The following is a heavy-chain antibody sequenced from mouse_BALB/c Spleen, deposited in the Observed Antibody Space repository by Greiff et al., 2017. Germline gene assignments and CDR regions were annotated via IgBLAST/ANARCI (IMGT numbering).Heavy chain of an antibody. CDR2: IDPANGNT. CDR1: GFNIKDTY. D-gene: IGHD1-2*01. Sequence: VQLQQSGAELVKPGASVKLSCTASGFNIKDTYMHWVKQRPEQGLEWIGRIDPANGNTKYDPKFQGKATITADTSSNTAYLQLSSLTSEDTAVYYCARASLLRLQGYAMDYWGQGTSVTVSS. V-gene: IGHV14-3*02. CDR3: ARASLLRLQGYAMDY. J-gene: IGHJ4*01.